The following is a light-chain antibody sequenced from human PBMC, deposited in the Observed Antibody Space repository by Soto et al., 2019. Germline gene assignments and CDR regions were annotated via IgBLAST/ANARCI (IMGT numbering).Light chain of an antibody. V-gene: IGLV2-23*01. CDR3: CSYAGSSTFYV. CDR1: TSDVGSYIL. Sequence: QSVLTQPASVSGSPGQSITISCTRGTSDVGSYILVSWYQQHPSKAPKLIIYEGGQRPSGVSNRFSGSKSGNTASLTISGLQAEDEADYYCCSYAGSSTFYVFGTGTKVTVL. CDR2: EGG. J-gene: IGLJ1*01.